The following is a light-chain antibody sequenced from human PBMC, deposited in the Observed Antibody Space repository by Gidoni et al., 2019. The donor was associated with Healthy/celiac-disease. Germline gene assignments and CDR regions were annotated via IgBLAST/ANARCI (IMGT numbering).Light chain of an antibody. CDR3: QQRSNWPALT. Sequence: EIVLTQSPATLSLSPGERATLSCRASQSVSSYLAWYQQTPGQAPRLLIYDASNRATCIPARFSCSGSGTDFTLPISSLEPEDVAVSYCQQRSNWPALTFGGGTKVEIK. CDR2: DAS. V-gene: IGKV3-11*01. CDR1: QSVSSY. J-gene: IGKJ4*01.